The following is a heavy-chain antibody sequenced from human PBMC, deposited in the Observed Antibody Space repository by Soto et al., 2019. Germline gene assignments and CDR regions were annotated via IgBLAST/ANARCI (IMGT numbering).Heavy chain of an antibody. CDR1: GFTFSDYY. CDR3: XXXXXXXWYIGLNDY. Sequence: QVQLVESGGGLVKPGGSLRLSCAASGFTFSDYYMSWIRQAPGKGLEWVSYISSSGSTIYYADSVKGRFTISRDNAKNSLYLXXXXXXXXXXXXXXXXXXXXXXWYIGLNDYWGQGTLVTVSS. J-gene: IGHJ4*02. D-gene: IGHD6-13*01. CDR2: ISSSGSTI. V-gene: IGHV3-11*01.